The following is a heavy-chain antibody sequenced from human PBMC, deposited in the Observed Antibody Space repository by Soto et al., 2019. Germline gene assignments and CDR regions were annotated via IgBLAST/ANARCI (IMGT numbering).Heavy chain of an antibody. CDR2: ISSSSSYI. CDR3: ARDHDILTGYTNYYYYYMDV. CDR1: GFTFSSYS. Sequence: GGSLRLSCAASGFTFSSYSMNWVRQAPGKGLEWVSSISSSSSYIYYADSVKGRFTISRDNAKNSLYLQMNSLRAEDTAVYYCARDHDILTGYTNYYYYYMDVWGKGTTVTVSS. V-gene: IGHV3-21*01. J-gene: IGHJ6*03. D-gene: IGHD3-9*01.